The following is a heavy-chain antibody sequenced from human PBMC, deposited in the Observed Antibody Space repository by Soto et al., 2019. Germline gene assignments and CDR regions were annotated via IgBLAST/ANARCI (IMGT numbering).Heavy chain of an antibody. CDR1: GGTFSSYA. D-gene: IGHD6-19*01. CDR2: IIPIFGTA. V-gene: IGHV1-69*13. Sequence: ASVKVSCKASGGTFSSYAISWVRQAPGQGLEWMGGIIPIFGTANYAQRFQGRVTITADESTSTAYMELSSLRSEDTAVYYCARDIGTAVAGTLDYWGQGTLVTVSS. J-gene: IGHJ4*02. CDR3: ARDIGTAVAGTLDY.